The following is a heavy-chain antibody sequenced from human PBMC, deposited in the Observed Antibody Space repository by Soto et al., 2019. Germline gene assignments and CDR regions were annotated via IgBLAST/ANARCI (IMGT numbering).Heavy chain of an antibody. CDR2: INPSGGST. CDR3: ARDQILGSMGGAFDI. CDR1: GYTFTSYY. Sequence: GASVKVSCKASGYTFTSYYMHWVRQAPGQGLEWMGIINPSGGSTSYAQKFQGRVTMTRDTSTSTVYMELSSLRSEDTAVYYCARDQILGSMGGAFDIWGQGTMVTVSS. J-gene: IGHJ3*02. V-gene: IGHV1-46*01. D-gene: IGHD2-15*01.